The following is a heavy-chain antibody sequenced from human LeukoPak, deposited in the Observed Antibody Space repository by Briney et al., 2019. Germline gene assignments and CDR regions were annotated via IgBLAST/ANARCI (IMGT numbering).Heavy chain of an antibody. CDR1: GFTFSSDS. J-gene: IGHJ4*02. CDR2: SSSSSSYI. D-gene: IGHD6-13*01. V-gene: IGHV3-21*01. CDR3: APPGIAAAGMVGY. Sequence: GGSLRLSCAASGFTFSSDSMNWVRQAQAKGQEWVSSSSSSSSYIYYADPVKGRFTTTRDSAKNSLYLQMHSLRAEAKAAYYCAPPGIAAAGMVGYWGQGTLVTVCS.